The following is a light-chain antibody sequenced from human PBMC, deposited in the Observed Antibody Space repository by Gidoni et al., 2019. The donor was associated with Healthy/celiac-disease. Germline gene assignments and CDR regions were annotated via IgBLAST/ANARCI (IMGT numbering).Light chain of an antibody. J-gene: IGKJ1*01. V-gene: IGKV1-8*01. CDR1: QGISSY. CDR3: QQYYSYWT. CDR2: AAS. Sequence: AIRMTQSPSSFSASTGDRVTITCRASQGISSYLAWYQQKPGKAPKLLIYAASTLQSGVPSRFSGSGSGTDFTLTISCLQSEDFATYYCQQYYSYWTFGQXTKVEIK.